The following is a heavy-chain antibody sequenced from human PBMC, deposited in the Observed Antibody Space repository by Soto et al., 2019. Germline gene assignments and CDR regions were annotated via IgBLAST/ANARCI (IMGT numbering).Heavy chain of an antibody. CDR1: RGSMSSSDW. CDR3: ATWGSTAFNI. V-gene: IGHV4-4*02. CDR2: TYHSGNT. D-gene: IGHD3-16*01. J-gene: IGHJ3*02. Sequence: QLQESGPGLVEPSGTLSLTCAVSRGSMSSSDWWCWVRQAPGKGLEWIGETYHSGNTNYNPSLKGRVTLSVDNPKNQFSLSLTSVTAADTVVYYCATWGSTAFNIWGQGTMVTVSS.